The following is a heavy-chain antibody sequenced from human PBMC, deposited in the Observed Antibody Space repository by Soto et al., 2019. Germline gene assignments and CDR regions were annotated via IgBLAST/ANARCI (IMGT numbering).Heavy chain of an antibody. J-gene: IGHJ6*02. V-gene: IGHV3-53*01. CDR1: GFTVSSNY. D-gene: IGHD1-26*01. CDR3: ASEVGATFNYYYYGMDV. Sequence: GGSLRLSCAASGFTVSSNYMSWVRQAPGKGLEWVSVIYSGGSTYYADSVKGRFTISRDNSKNTLYLQMNSLRAEDTAVYYCASEVGATFNYYYYGMDVWGQGTTVTVSS. CDR2: IYSGGST.